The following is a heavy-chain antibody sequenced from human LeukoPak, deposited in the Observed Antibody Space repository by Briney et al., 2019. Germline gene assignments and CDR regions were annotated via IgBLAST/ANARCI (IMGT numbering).Heavy chain of an antibody. J-gene: IGHJ4*02. V-gene: IGHV4-59*08. CDR1: GGSISSYY. Sequence: PSETLSLTCTVSGGSISSYYWSWIRQPPGKGLEWIGYIHYSGSTNYNPSLKSRVTISVDTSKNQFSLKLSSVTAADTAVYYCARHGVAAQIDYWGQGTLVTVSS. CDR2: IHYSGST. D-gene: IGHD6-13*01. CDR3: ARHGVAAQIDY.